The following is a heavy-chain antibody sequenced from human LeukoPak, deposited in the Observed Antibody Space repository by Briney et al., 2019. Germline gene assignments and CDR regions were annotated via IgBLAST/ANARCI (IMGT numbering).Heavy chain of an antibody. V-gene: IGHV4-39*07. CDR1: GGSISSSSYY. CDR3: AREFGEVKGNDY. Sequence: PSETLSLTCTVSGGSISSSSYYWGWIRQPPGKGLEWIGSIYYSGSTYYNPSLKSRVTISVDTSKNQFSLKLSSVTAADTAVYYCAREFGEVKGNDYWGQGTLVTVSS. J-gene: IGHJ4*02. CDR2: IYYSGST. D-gene: IGHD3-10*01.